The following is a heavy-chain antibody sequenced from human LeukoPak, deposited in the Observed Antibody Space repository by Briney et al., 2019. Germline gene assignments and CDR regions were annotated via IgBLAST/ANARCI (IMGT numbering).Heavy chain of an antibody. CDR1: GFTFDDYA. V-gene: IGHV3-9*03. J-gene: IGHJ4*02. CDR2: ISWNSGSI. CDR3: AKDYSSGRRHPFFDY. Sequence: GGSLRLSCAASGFTFDDYAMHWVRQAPGKCLEWVSGISWNSGSIGYADSVKGRFTISRDNAKNSLYLQMNSLRAEDMALYYCAKDYSSGRRHPFFDYWGQGTLVTVSS. D-gene: IGHD6-19*01.